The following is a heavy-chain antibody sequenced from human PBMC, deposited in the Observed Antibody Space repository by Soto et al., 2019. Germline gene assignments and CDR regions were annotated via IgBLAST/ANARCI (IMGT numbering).Heavy chain of an antibody. CDR2: IYYSGST. CDR1: CGSISSYY. V-gene: IGHV4-59*01. J-gene: IGHJ6*02. CDR3: ARLSRDGYNYYYYYYGMDV. D-gene: IGHD1-1*01. Sequence: TSETLSLTCTVSCGSISSYYWSWIRQPSGKGLEWIGYIYYSGSTNYNPSLKSRVTISVDTSKNQFSLKLSSVTAADTAVYYCARLSRDGYNYYYYYYGMDVWGQGTTVTVSS.